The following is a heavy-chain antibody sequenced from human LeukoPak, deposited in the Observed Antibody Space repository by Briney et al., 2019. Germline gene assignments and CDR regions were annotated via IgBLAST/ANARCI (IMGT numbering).Heavy chain of an antibody. Sequence: PSETLSLTCTVSGGSISSYYWSWIRQPPGKGLEWIGYIYYSGSTNYNPSLKSRVTISVDTSKNQFSLKLSSVTAADTAVYYCARGGEWTFDYWGQGTLVTVSS. CDR2: IYYSGST. D-gene: IGHD3-16*01. CDR3: ARGGEWTFDY. J-gene: IGHJ4*02. CDR1: GGSISSYY. V-gene: IGHV4-59*01.